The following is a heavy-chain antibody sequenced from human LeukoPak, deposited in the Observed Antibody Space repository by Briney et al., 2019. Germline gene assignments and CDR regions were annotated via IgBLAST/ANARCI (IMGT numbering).Heavy chain of an antibody. D-gene: IGHD1-1*01. V-gene: IGHV4-4*02. CDR2: IYHSGST. CDR3: ARDQTGLYNWFDP. J-gene: IGHJ5*02. CDR1: GGSISSNNW. Sequence: SETLSLTCAVSGGSISSNNWWSWVRQPPGKGLEWIGEIYHSGSTNYNPSLKSRVTISVDKSKNQFSLKLSSVTAADTAVYYCARDQTGLYNWFDPWGQGILVTVSS.